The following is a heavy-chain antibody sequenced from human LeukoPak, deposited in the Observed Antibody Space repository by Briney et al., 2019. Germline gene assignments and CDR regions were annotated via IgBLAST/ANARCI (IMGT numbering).Heavy chain of an antibody. CDR3: ARGDNTPYYYYYGMDV. Sequence: GGSLRLSCAASGFTFSDYYMSWIRQAPGKGLEWVSYISSSGSTIYYADSVKGRFTISRDSAKNSLYLQMNSLRAEDTAVYYCARGDNTPYYYYYGMDVWGQGTTVTVSS. J-gene: IGHJ6*02. D-gene: IGHD1-14*01. CDR1: GFTFSDYY. V-gene: IGHV3-11*01. CDR2: ISSSGSTI.